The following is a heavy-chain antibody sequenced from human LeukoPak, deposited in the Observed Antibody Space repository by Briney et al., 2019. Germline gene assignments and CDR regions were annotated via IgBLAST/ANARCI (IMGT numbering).Heavy chain of an antibody. J-gene: IGHJ4*02. Sequence: SQTLSLTCAISGDSVSSNSAAWNWIRQSPSRGLEWLGRTYYKSRWYNDYAVSVKSRITVNPDTSKNQFSLHLNSVTPDDTAVYYCARSADGTLDYWGQGTLVTVSS. D-gene: IGHD6-13*01. CDR2: TYYKSRWYN. V-gene: IGHV6-1*01. CDR1: GDSVSSNSAA. CDR3: ARSADGTLDY.